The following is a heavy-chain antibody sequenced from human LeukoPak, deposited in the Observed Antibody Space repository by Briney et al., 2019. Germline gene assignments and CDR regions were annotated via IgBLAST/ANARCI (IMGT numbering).Heavy chain of an antibody. J-gene: IGHJ6*02. CDR2: ISYDGSNK. V-gene: IGHV3-30-3*01. Sequence: GGSLRLSCAASGFTFSSYAMHWVRQAPGKGLEWVAVISYDGSNKYYADSVKGRFTISRDNSKNTLYLQMNSLRAEDTAVYYCARAHRLWSQYYYYYGMDVWGQGTTVTVSS. CDR3: ARAHRLWSQYYYYYGMDV. CDR1: GFTFSSYA. D-gene: IGHD5-18*01.